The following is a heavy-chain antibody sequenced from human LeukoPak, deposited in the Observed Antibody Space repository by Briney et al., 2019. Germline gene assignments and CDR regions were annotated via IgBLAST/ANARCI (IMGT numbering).Heavy chain of an antibody. CDR3: ARVRSGYSHENYFDY. CDR1: GFTFSSYE. Sequence: GGSLRLSCAASGFTFSSYEMNWVRQAPGKGLGWVSYISGSGSAIYYADSVKGRFTISRDNAKDSLYLQMNSLRAEDTAVYYCARVRSGYSHENYFDYWGQGTLVTVSS. J-gene: IGHJ4*02. D-gene: IGHD5-18*01. V-gene: IGHV3-48*03. CDR2: ISGSGSAI.